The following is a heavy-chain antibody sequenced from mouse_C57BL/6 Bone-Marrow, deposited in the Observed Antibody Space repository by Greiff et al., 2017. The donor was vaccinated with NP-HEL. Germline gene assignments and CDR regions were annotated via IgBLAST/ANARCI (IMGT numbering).Heavy chain of an antibody. D-gene: IGHD1-1*01. V-gene: IGHV14-4*01. Sequence: VQLQQSGAELVRPGASVKLSCTASGFNIKDDYMHWVKQRPEQGLEWIGWIDPENGDTEYASKFQGKATITADTSSNTAYLQLSSLTSEDTAVYYCTRRVYGSSSYAMDYWGQGTSVTVSS. CDR1: GFNIKDDY. CDR3: TRRVYGSSSYAMDY. CDR2: IDPENGDT. J-gene: IGHJ4*01.